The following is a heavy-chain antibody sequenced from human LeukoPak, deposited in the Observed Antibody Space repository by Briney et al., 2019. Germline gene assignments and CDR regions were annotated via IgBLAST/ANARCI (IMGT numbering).Heavy chain of an antibody. J-gene: IGHJ4*02. V-gene: IGHV4-34*01. CDR2: INHSGST. D-gene: IGHD3-3*01. CDR1: GGSFSGYY. Sequence: SQTLSLTCAVYGGSFSGYYWSWIRQPPGKGLEWIGEINHSGSTNYNPSLKSRVTISVDTSKNQFSLKLSSVTAADTAVYYCARGDLRYYDFWSGYSNLFDYWGQGTLVTVSS. CDR3: ARGDLRYYDFWSGYSNLFDY.